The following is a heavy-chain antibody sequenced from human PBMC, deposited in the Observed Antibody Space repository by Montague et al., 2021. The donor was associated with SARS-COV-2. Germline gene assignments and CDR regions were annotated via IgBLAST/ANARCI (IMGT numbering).Heavy chain of an antibody. V-gene: IGHV3-48*03. CDR2: ISTSAYTT. Sequence: SLRLSCAASGFTFSNYDMNWVRQAPGKGPEWISYISTSAYTTSYAGSVKGRFTISRDNGKNSLYLQMISLRVEDTAVYYCTRDYRSIVGDGLDIWGQGTEVTVSS. CDR3: TRDYRSIVGDGLDI. J-gene: IGHJ3*02. D-gene: IGHD3-16*02. CDR1: GFTFSNYD.